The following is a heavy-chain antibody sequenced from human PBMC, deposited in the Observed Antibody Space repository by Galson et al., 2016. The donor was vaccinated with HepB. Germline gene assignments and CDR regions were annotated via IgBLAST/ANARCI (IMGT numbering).Heavy chain of an antibody. CDR3: ARDAFPDDACDI. CDR2: ISGSGGTT. J-gene: IGHJ3*02. V-gene: IGHV3-23*01. CDR1: GFTFSNFP. D-gene: IGHD3-16*01. Sequence: SLRLSCAVSGFTFSNFPMSWVRQAPGKGLEWISAISGSGGTTYYADSVKGRFTISRDNSKDTLYLQMNSLRAEDTALYYCARDAFPDDACDIWGQGTMVTVSS.